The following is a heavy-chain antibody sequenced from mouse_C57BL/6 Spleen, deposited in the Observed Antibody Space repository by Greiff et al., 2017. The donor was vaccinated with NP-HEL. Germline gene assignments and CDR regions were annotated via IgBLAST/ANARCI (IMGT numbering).Heavy chain of an antibody. CDR2: IYPRSGNT. CDR3: ARGRLYDYDGGWYFDV. J-gene: IGHJ1*03. V-gene: IGHV1-81*01. CDR1: GYTFTSYG. D-gene: IGHD2-4*01. Sequence: QVQLKQSGAELARPGASVKLSCKASGYTFTSYGISWVKQRTGQGLEWIGEIYPRSGNTYYNEKFKGKATLTADKSSSTAYMELRSLTSEDSAVYFCARGRLYDYDGGWYFDVWGTGTTVTVSS.